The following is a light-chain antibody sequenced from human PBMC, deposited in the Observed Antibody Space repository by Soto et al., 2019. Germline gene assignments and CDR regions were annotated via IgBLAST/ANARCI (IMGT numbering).Light chain of an antibody. V-gene: IGLV2-8*01. Sequence: QSVLTQPPSASGSPGQSVTICCTGSSNDVGGYNYVSWYQQHPGKAPQLMIYEVTKRPSGVPDRFSGSKSGNTASLTVSGLQPEDVADYYCVSYECKNNHVVFGGGTKLTVL. J-gene: IGLJ2*01. CDR1: SNDVGGYNY. CDR3: VSYECKNNHVV. CDR2: EVT.